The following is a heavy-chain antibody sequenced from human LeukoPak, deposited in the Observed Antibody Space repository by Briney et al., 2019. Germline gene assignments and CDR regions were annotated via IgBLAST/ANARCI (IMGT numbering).Heavy chain of an antibody. V-gene: IGHV4/OR15-8*02. CDR1: GGSISGTNW. D-gene: IGHD3-16*01. J-gene: IGHJ4*02. CDR2: ISLAGQT. CDR3: SKERGPFCPFGY. Sequence: PSETLSLTCGVSGGSISGTNWWSWVRQPPGQGLEWIGEISLAGQTNYNPSLNGRVTMSLDKSSNQLSLHLTSVTAADTAPYFCSKERGPFCPFGYLGQGTLVIVSS.